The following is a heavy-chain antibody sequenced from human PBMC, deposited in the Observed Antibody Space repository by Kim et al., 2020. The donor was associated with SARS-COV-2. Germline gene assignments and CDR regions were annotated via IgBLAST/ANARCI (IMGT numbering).Heavy chain of an antibody. CDR3: ARDRPGLFVSPGLDY. CDR1: GFTFSSYD. D-gene: IGHD3-10*02. J-gene: IGHJ4*02. CDR2: ISSSGSTI. V-gene: IGHV3-48*03. Sequence: GGSLRLSCAASGFTFSSYDMNWVRQAPGKGLEWVSYISSSGSTIYYADSVKGRFTISRDKSKNTLYLQMNSLRAEDTAVYYCARDRPGLFVSPGLDYWGQGTLVTVSS.